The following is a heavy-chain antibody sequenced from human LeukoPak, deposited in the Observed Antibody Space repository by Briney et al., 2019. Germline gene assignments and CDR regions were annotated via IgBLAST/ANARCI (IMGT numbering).Heavy chain of an antibody. D-gene: IGHD1-1*01. Sequence: PGGSLRLSCTGSGFTFGDYVMSWVRQAPGKGLEWVAFIKSYTFGGTTEYAASVKGRFTLSRDESKSIAYLQMNSLKTEDTAVYYCTTDQPGSLLDCWGQGTLVTVSS. CDR2: IKSYTFGGTT. V-gene: IGHV3-49*04. CDR1: GFTFGDYV. J-gene: IGHJ4*02. CDR3: TTDQPGSLLDC.